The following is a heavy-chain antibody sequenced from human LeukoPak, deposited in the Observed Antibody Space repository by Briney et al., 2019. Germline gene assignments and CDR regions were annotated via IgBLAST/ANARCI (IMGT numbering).Heavy chain of an antibody. V-gene: IGHV4-61*01. Sequence: ASETLSLTCTVSGLSVSSGSYYWGWLREPGGKGLQWIGYIYYSVSTNSHPSLTRRVTISVATSKNQFTLKLSSVTAADTAVYSCARVGAAAVSLYYWGQGTLVTVSS. D-gene: IGHD6-13*01. CDR3: ARVGAAAVSLYY. J-gene: IGHJ4*02. CDR2: IYYSVST. CDR1: GLSVSSGSYY.